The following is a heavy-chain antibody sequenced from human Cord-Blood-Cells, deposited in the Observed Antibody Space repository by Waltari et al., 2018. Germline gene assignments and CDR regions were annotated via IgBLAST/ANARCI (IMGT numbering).Heavy chain of an antibody. CDR1: GGTLSSYA. CDR3: ARDFRHPFDY. V-gene: IGHV1-69*09. J-gene: IGHJ4*02. CDR2: IIPILGIA. D-gene: IGHD3-10*01. Sequence: QVQLVQSGAEVKKPGSSVKVSCKASGGTLSSYAISWVRHAPGQGLEWMGRIIPILGIANYAQKFQGRVTITAYKSTSTAYMELSSLRSEDTAVYYCARDFRHPFDYWGQGTLVTVSS.